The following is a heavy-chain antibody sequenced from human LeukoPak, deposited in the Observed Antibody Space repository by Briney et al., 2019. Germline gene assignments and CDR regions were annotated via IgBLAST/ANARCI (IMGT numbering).Heavy chain of an antibody. Sequence: EASVKVSCKVSGYTLTELSMHWVRQAPGKGLEWMGGFDPEDGETIYAQKFQGRVTMTEDTFTDTAHMELSSLRSDDTAVYYCASTYLIMDEGVIVPRGRFDFWGQGTLVTVSS. V-gene: IGHV1-24*01. CDR2: FDPEDGET. CDR1: GYTLTELS. J-gene: IGHJ4*02. CDR3: ASTYLIMDEGVIVPRGRFDF. D-gene: IGHD3-16*02.